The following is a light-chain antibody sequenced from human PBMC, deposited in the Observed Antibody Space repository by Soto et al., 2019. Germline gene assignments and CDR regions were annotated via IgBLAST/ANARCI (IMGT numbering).Light chain of an antibody. Sequence: DIQMTQSPSTLSASVGDRVIITCRASQSISSWLAWYQQKPGKAPKLLIYKASSLESGVPSRFSGSGSGTEFTLTISSLQADDFATYYCQQYDRYSITFGQGTRLEIK. J-gene: IGKJ5*01. CDR2: KAS. CDR1: QSISSW. V-gene: IGKV1-5*03. CDR3: QQYDRYSIT.